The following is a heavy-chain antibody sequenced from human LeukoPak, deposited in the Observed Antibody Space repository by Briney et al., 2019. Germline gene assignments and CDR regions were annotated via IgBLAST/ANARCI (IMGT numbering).Heavy chain of an antibody. V-gene: IGHV3-23*01. CDR1: GFTFSSYA. CDR2: ISGSGGST. CDR3: AKLIKQLVQGAYFDY. J-gene: IGHJ4*02. Sequence: QSGGSLRLSCAASGFTFSSYATSWARQAPGKGLEWVSAISGSGGSTYYADSVKGRFTISRDNSKNTLYLQMNSLRAEDTAVYYCAKLIKQLVQGAYFDYWGQGTLVTVSS. D-gene: IGHD6-6*01.